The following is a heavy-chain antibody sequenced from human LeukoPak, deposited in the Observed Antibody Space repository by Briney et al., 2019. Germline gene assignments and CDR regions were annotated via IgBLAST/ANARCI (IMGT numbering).Heavy chain of an antibody. Sequence: GRSLRLSCAASGFTFSSYAMHWVRQAPGKGLEWVAVILYDGSNKYYADSVKGRFTISRDNSKNTLYLQMNSLRAEDTAVYYCASPYCSSTSCYLFGYYYYGMDVWGQGTTVTVSS. D-gene: IGHD2-2*01. J-gene: IGHJ6*02. V-gene: IGHV3-30-3*01. CDR3: ASPYCSSTSCYLFGYYYYGMDV. CDR1: GFTFSSYA. CDR2: ILYDGSNK.